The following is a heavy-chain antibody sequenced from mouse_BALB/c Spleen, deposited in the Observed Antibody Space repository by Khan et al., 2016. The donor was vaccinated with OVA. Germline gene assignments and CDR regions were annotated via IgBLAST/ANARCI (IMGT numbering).Heavy chain of an antibody. CDR1: GFSLSDYG. V-gene: IGHV2-6-5*01. CDR2: IWGGGST. CDR3: AKGVWSYYYTLDY. J-gene: IGHJ4*01. Sequence: QVQLKQSGPGLVAPSQNLSITCTVSGFSLSDYGVSWVSQPPGKGLEWLGVIWGGGSTYYNSVLKSRLSISKDNSKSQVFLKMSSLQSDDTALFYCAKGVWSYYYTLDYWGQGISVTVSS.